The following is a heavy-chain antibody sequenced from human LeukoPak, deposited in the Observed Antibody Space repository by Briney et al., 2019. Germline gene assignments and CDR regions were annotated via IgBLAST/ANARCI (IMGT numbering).Heavy chain of an antibody. CDR3: ARGDYYTSGYYYYYYGMDV. V-gene: IGHV4-39*01. D-gene: IGHD3-22*01. CDR1: GGSISSRSYY. J-gene: IGHJ6*02. Sequence: SETLSLTCTVSGGSISSRSYYWGWIRQPPGKGLEWIGSIYHSGSTYYNPSLKSRVTISVDTSKNQFSLKLSSVTAADTAVYYCARGDYYTSGYYYYYYGMDVWGQGTTVTVSS. CDR2: IYHSGST.